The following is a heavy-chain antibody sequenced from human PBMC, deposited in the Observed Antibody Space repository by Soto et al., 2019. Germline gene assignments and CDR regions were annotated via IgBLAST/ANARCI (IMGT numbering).Heavy chain of an antibody. Sequence: PGGSLRLSCAASGFTFSSYAMSWVRQAPGKGLEWVSAISGSGGSTYYADSVKGRFTISRDNSKNTLYLQMNSLRAEDTAVYYCAKDRRYCGGDCYSNWFDPRGQGTLVTVSS. CDR2: ISGSGGST. J-gene: IGHJ5*02. CDR3: AKDRRYCGGDCYSNWFDP. CDR1: GFTFSSYA. V-gene: IGHV3-23*01. D-gene: IGHD2-21*02.